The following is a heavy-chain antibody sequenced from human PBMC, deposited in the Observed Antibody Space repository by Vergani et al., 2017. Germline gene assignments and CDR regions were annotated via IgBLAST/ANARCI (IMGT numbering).Heavy chain of an antibody. J-gene: IGHJ4*02. CDR3: GKHFRGWGIAS. V-gene: IGHV3-30*02. Sequence: QVQLVESGGGVVQRGGSLRLSCATSGFTLSNYDMKWIRQGPGKGLEFVAFIQFDGSNQYYADSVKGRFTLPRDLSNNTLYLQMNSLRTDDTATYYCGKHFRGWGIASWGKETQVIFSS. CDR1: GFTLSNYD. CDR2: IQFDGSNQ. D-gene: IGHD3-16*01.